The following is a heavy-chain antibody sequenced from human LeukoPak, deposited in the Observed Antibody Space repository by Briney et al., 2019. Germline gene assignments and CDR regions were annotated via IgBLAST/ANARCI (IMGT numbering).Heavy chain of an antibody. Sequence: AGGSLRLSCAASEFTFSRYWMHWVRQAPGKGLVWVARIIRDGSYTNYADSVKGRFTISRDNTRNTLYLQMHSLRAEDTAVYYWGRAADYGVYGGFDYWGQGTLVSVPS. CDR3: GRAADYGVYGGFDY. J-gene: IGHJ4*02. V-gene: IGHV3-74*01. CDR2: IIRDGSYT. CDR1: EFTFSRYW. D-gene: IGHD4-17*01.